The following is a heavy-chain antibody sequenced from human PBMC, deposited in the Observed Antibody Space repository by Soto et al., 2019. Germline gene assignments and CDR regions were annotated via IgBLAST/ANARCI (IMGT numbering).Heavy chain of an antibody. CDR3: ARDPTPYSGSYIYYYYGMDV. J-gene: IGHJ6*02. V-gene: IGHV4-38-2*02. D-gene: IGHD1-26*01. Sequence: SETLSLTCAVSGYSISSGYYWGWIRQPPGKGLEWIGSIYHSGGTYYNPSLKSRVTISVDTSKNQFSLKLSSVTAADTAVYYCARDPTPYSGSYIYYYYGMDVWGQGTTVTVSS. CDR2: IYHSGGT. CDR1: GYSISSGYY.